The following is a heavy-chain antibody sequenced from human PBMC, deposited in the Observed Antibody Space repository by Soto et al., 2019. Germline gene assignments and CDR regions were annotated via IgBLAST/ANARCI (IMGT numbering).Heavy chain of an antibody. CDR3: ARDAAAAGTLGFDP. CDR2: IGTAGDT. V-gene: IGHV3-13*01. CDR1: GFTFSSYD. Sequence: HPGGSLRLSCAASGFTFSSYDMHWVRQATGKGLEWVSAIGTAGDTYYPGSVKGRFTISRENAKNSLYLQMNSLRAEDTAVYYCARDAAAAGTLGFDPWGQGTLVTVSS. D-gene: IGHD6-13*01. J-gene: IGHJ5*02.